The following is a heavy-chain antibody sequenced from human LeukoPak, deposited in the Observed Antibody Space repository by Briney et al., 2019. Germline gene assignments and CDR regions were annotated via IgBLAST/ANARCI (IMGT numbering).Heavy chain of an antibody. CDR1: GGSISSSY. Sequence: PSETLSLTCTVSGGSISSSYWSWIRQPPGKGLEWIGYIYYSGSTNYNPSLKSRVTISVDTSKNQFSLKLSSVTAADTAVYYCARAYSSGWYSVARGWYFDYWGQGTLVTVSS. V-gene: IGHV4-59*01. CDR2: IYYSGST. J-gene: IGHJ4*02. CDR3: ARAYSSGWYSVARGWYFDY. D-gene: IGHD6-19*01.